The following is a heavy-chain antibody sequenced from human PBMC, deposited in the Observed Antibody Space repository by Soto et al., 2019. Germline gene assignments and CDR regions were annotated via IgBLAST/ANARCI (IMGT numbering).Heavy chain of an antibody. Sequence: PGGSLRLSCAASGFTFSSYGMHWVRQAPGKGLEWVAVISYDGSNKYYADSVKGRFTISRDNSKNTLYLQMNSLRAEDTAVYYCAKDCVEWFPYYYGMDVWGQGTTVTVSS. J-gene: IGHJ6*02. D-gene: IGHD3-3*01. CDR3: AKDCVEWFPYYYGMDV. CDR2: ISYDGSNK. V-gene: IGHV3-30*18. CDR1: GFTFSSYG.